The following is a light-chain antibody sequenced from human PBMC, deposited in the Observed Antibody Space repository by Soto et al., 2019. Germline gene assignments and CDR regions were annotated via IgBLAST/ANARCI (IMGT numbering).Light chain of an antibody. V-gene: IGKV3-20*01. CDR3: QQYNNWPRA. J-gene: IGKJ1*01. CDR2: GAS. CDR1: QSVSSSY. Sequence: EIVLTHSPGTLSLSPGERATLSCRASQSVSSSYLAWYQQKPGQAPRLLIYGASSRATGIPDRFSGSGSGTDFTLTISRLEPEDFAVYYCQQYNNWPRAFAQGTKVDIK.